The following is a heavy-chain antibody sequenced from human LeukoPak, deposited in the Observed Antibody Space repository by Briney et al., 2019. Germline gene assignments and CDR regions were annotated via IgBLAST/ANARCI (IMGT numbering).Heavy chain of an antibody. Sequence: GGSLRLSCAASGFTVSSNYMSWIRQAPGKGLEWVSIIHSGGDTKYADSVKGRFAISRDNSKNTLSLQMNRLRTEDTAVYYCVSHSDSLTSYSFDYWGQGTLVTVSS. V-gene: IGHV3-53*01. CDR3: VSHSDSLTSYSFDY. D-gene: IGHD3-9*01. J-gene: IGHJ4*02. CDR2: IHSGGDT. CDR1: GFTVSSNY.